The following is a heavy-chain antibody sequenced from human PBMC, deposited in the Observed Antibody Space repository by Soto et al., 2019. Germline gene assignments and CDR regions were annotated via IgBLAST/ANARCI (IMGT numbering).Heavy chain of an antibody. J-gene: IGHJ3*02. V-gene: IGHV3-30-3*01. Sequence: QVQLVESGGGVVQPGRSLRLSCAASGFTFSSYAMHWVRQAPGKGLEWVAVISYDGSNKYYADSVKGRFTISRDNSKNTLYLQMNSLRAEDTAVYYCAKGGAYCGGDCYWYNAFDIWGQGTMVTVSS. CDR1: GFTFSSYA. CDR3: AKGGAYCGGDCYWYNAFDI. CDR2: ISYDGSNK. D-gene: IGHD2-21*01.